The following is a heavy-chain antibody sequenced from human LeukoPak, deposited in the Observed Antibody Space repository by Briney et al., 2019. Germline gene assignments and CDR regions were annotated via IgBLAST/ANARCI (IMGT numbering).Heavy chain of an antibody. CDR3: VTLCTADCYSDFHH. J-gene: IGHJ1*01. CDR1: GYTFTGYY. CDR2: INPNSGDT. Sequence: ASVKVSCKASGYTFTGYYMHWVRQAPGQGLEWMGWINPNSGDTHYAQKFQGRFTMNRDTSISTAYMELSSLRSDDTAIYYCVTLCTADCYSDFHHWGQGTLVTVSS. D-gene: IGHD2-21*01. V-gene: IGHV1-2*02.